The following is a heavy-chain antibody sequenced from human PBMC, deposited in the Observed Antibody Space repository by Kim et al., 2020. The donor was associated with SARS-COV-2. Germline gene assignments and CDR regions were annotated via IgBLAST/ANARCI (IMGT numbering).Heavy chain of an antibody. CDR1: GFTFSDYY. J-gene: IGHJ4*02. V-gene: IGHV3-11*01. Sequence: VGSLRLSCAASGFTFSDYYMSWIRQAPGKGLEWVSYISSSGSTIYYADSVKGRFTISRDNAKNSLYLQMNSLRAEDTAVYYCARRSAFVLMAYAIPYFDYWGQGTLVTVSS. CDR2: ISSSGSTI. D-gene: IGHD2-8*01. CDR3: ARRSAFVLMAYAIPYFDY.